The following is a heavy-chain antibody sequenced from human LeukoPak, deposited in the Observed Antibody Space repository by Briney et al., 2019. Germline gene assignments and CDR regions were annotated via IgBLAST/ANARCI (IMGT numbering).Heavy chain of an antibody. CDR3: ARVITMVRGGTMSFDI. CDR2: INHSGST. V-gene: IGHV4-34*01. J-gene: IGHJ3*02. D-gene: IGHD3-10*01. Sequence: SETLSLTCAVYGGSFSGYYWSWIRQPPGKGLEWIGEINHSGSTNYNPSLKSRVTISVDTSKNQFSLKLSSVTAADTAVYYCARVITMVRGGTMSFDIWGQGTMVTVSS. CDR1: GGSFSGYY.